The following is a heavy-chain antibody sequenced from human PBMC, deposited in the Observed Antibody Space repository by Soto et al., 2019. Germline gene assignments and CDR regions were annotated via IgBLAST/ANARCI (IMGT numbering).Heavy chain of an antibody. CDR1: GYTFSNYG. D-gene: IGHD6-19*01. CDR2: ISGYNGNT. V-gene: IGHV1-18*01. CDR3: SRFIMVGGWFDPNYYHGMDV. Sequence: VASVKVSCKTSGYTFSNYGINWVLQAPGQGLEWMGWISGYNGNTNYAQTVQGRVTMTTDTSTGTVYMELRSLKSDDTAIYYCSRFIMVGGWFDPNYYHGMDVWGQGTTVTVSS. J-gene: IGHJ6*02.